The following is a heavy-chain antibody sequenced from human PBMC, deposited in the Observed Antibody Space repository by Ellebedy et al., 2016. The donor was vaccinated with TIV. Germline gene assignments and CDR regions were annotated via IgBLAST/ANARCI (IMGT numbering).Heavy chain of an antibody. V-gene: IGHV1-69*13. CDR3: ARGKQVPSHYYYGMDV. D-gene: IGHD7-27*01. Sequence: AASVKVSCKASGGTFSTYAVSWVRQAPGQGLEWMGGIIPVFGRTDYAQKFQGRVTFTADESTSTVYMDLSSVRSEDTAAYYCARGKQVPSHYYYGMDVWGPGTTVTVSS. CDR1: GGTFSTYA. CDR2: IIPVFGRT. J-gene: IGHJ6*02.